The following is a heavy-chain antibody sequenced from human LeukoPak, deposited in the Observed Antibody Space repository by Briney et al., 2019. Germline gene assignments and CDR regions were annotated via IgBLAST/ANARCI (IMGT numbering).Heavy chain of an antibody. CDR3: ARPTIWFGEGFDP. D-gene: IGHD3-10*01. Sequence: PSETLSLTCTVSGGSISSSSYYWGWIRQPPGKGLEWIGSIYYSGSTYYNPSLKSRVTISVDTSKNQFSLKLSSVTAADTAVYYCARPTIWFGEGFDPWGQGTLVTVSS. CDR1: GGSISSSSYY. V-gene: IGHV4-39*01. CDR2: IYYSGST. J-gene: IGHJ5*02.